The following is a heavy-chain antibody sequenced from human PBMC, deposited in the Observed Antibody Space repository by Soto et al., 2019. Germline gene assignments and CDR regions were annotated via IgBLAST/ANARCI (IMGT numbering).Heavy chain of an antibody. Sequence: EVQLLESGGGLVQPGGSLRLSCAASGFTFSSYAMSWVRQAPGKGLEWVSAISGSGGSTYYADSVKGRFTISRDNSKNTLYLQMNSLRAEDTAVYYCAKDPAIRNWNYWYFDLWGRGTLVTVSS. CDR1: GFTFSSYA. V-gene: IGHV3-23*01. CDR2: ISGSGGST. D-gene: IGHD1-1*01. J-gene: IGHJ2*01. CDR3: AKDPAIRNWNYWYFDL.